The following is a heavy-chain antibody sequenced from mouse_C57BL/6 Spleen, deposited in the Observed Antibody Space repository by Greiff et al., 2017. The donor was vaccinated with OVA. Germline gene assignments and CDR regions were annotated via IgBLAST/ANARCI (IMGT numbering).Heavy chain of an antibody. V-gene: IGHV1-26*01. Sequence: VQLQQSGPELVKPGASVKISCKASGYTFTDYYMNWVKQSHGKSLEWIGDINPNNGGTSYNQKFKGKATLTVDKPSSTAYMELRSLTSEDSAVYYCAREGYGNVFDYWGQGTTLTVSS. CDR2: INPNNGGT. J-gene: IGHJ2*01. D-gene: IGHD2-10*02. CDR3: AREGYGNVFDY. CDR1: GYTFTDYY.